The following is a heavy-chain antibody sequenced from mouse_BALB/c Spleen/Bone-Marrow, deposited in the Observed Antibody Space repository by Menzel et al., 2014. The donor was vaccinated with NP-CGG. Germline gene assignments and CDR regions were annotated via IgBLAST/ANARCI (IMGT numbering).Heavy chain of an antibody. D-gene: IGHD3-2*01. CDR2: IDPANGNT. J-gene: IGHJ2*01. CDR3: ATDSSGYLDY. CDR1: GFYIKDTY. V-gene: IGHV14-3*02. Sequence: LVESGAELVKPGASVKLSCTASGFYIKDTYMHWVKQRPEQGLEWIGRIDPANGNTKYDPKFQGKATITADTSSNTAYLQLSSLTSEDTAVYYCATDSSGYLDYWGQGTTLTVSS.